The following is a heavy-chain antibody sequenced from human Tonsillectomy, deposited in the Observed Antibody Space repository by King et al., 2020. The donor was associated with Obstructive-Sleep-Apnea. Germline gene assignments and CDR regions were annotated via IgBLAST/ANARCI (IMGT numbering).Heavy chain of an antibody. CDR1: GFTFDDYA. CDR3: AKDFVLGGYRGGGFDY. Sequence: VQLVESGGGLVQPGRSLRLSCAASGFTFDDYAMHWVRQAPGKGLEWVSGISWNSGSIGYADSVKGRFTISRDNAKNSLYLQMNSLRAEDTALYYCAKDFVLGGYRGGGFDYWGQGTLVTVSS. J-gene: IGHJ4*02. CDR2: ISWNSGSI. V-gene: IGHV3-9*01. D-gene: IGHD3-16*01.